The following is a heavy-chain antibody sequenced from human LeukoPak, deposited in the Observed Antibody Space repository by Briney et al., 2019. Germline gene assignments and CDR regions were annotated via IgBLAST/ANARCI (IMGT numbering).Heavy chain of an antibody. Sequence: PSETLSLTCTVSGGSISSGGYYWSWIRQHPGKGLEWIGYIYYSGSTYYNPSLKSRVTISVDTSKIQFSLKLSSVTAADTAVYYCAREVLLWFGELYGAWFDPWGQGTLVTVSS. V-gene: IGHV4-31*03. D-gene: IGHD3-10*01. J-gene: IGHJ5*02. CDR1: GGSISSGGYY. CDR2: IYYSGST. CDR3: AREVLLWFGELYGAWFDP.